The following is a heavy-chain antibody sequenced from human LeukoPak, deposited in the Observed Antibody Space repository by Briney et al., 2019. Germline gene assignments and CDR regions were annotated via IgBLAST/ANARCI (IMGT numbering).Heavy chain of an antibody. CDR3: ARVVTEYYFDY. Sequence: SETLSLTCAVYGGSFSGYYWSWIRQPPGKGLEWIGEINHSGSTNYNPSLKSRVTISVDTSKNQFSLKLSSVTAADTAVYYCARVVTEYYFDYWGQGTLVTVSS. CDR2: INHSGST. CDR1: GGSFSGYY. V-gene: IGHV4-34*01. D-gene: IGHD5-18*01. J-gene: IGHJ4*02.